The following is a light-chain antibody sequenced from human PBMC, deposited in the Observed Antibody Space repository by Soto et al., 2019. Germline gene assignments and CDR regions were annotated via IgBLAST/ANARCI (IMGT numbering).Light chain of an antibody. Sequence: EIVLTQAPATLSVSPGEVATLSWRASQNIASNLAWYQQKPGQAPRLLIYSASTRATGIPARFSGSGSGTEFTLTISSLQSEDFAVYFCQQFNNWPPINFGQGTRLEIK. CDR3: QQFNNWPPIN. CDR1: QNIASN. V-gene: IGKV3-15*01. CDR2: SAS. J-gene: IGKJ5*01.